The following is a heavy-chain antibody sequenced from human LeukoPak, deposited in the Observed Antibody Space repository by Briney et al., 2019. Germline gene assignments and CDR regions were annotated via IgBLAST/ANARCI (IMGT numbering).Heavy chain of an antibody. CDR1: GGSISSSSYY. D-gene: IGHD6-19*01. V-gene: IGHV4-39*02. J-gene: IGHJ4*02. CDR3: AREPVEWLVVWYFDY. Sequence: SETLSLTCTVSGGSISSSSYYWGWIRQPPGKGLEWIGSIYYSGSTYYNPSLKSRVTISVDTSKNQFSLQLNSVTPEDTAVYYCAREPVEWLVVWYFDYWGQGTLVTVSS. CDR2: IYYSGST.